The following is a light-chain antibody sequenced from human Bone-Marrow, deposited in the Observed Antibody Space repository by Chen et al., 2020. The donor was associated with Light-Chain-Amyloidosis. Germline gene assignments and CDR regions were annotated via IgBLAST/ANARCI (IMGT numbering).Light chain of an antibody. CDR2: AAS. CDR1: QSVSDNF. J-gene: IGKJ1*01. Sequence: EIVLTQSPGTLSLSAGERVTLSCRASQSVSDNFLAWYQQKPGQAPRLLIYAASRRATGIPDVFSGSGSGTDFTLTISRLEPEDFAVYYCQQYGNSPWTFGQGTKVEIK. CDR3: QQYGNSPWT. V-gene: IGKV3-20*01.